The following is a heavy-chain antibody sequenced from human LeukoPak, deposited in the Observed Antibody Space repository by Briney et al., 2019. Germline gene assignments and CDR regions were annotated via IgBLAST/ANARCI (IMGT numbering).Heavy chain of an antibody. J-gene: IGHJ3*02. V-gene: IGHV3-7*01. Sequence: GRSLRLSCAASGFTFSSYGMHWVRQAPGKGLEWVANIKQDGSEKYYVDSVKGRFTISRDNAKNSLYLQMNSLRAEDTAVYYCARELRLGYCSGGSCTDAFDIWGQGTMVTVSS. CDR2: IKQDGSEK. CDR1: GFTFSSYG. D-gene: IGHD2-15*01. CDR3: ARELRLGYCSGGSCTDAFDI.